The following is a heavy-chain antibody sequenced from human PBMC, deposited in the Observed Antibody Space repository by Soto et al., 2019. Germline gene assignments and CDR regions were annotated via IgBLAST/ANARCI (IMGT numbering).Heavy chain of an antibody. D-gene: IGHD3-9*01. CDR2: ISGDGVTT. Sequence: EVQLVESGGDLVQRGGSLRLSCAASGFPFSSYWMHWVRHTPGKGLDWVARISGDGVTTYYAASVTGRFTVSRDNAKNTLSMQISGLRAEDTAVYYCVRDYDGLLTGYYTDYCGEGTLVSVSS. CDR1: GFPFSSYW. V-gene: IGHV3-74*01. J-gene: IGHJ4*02. CDR3: VRDYDGLLTGYYTDY.